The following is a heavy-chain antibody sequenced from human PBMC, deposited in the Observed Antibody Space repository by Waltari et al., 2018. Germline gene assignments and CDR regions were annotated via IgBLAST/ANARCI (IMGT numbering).Heavy chain of an antibody. V-gene: IGHV1-69*04. CDR1: GGSFSTYP. CDR2: IIPVLETP. Sequence: QVQLVQSGGEVKELGSSVTVSCKASGGSFSTYPIAWVRQAPGQGLEWMGKIIPVLETPIYAQKFQGRVTITADKSTSTAYMELSSLGSEDTAVYYCARGPRGDHWGQGTLVTVSS. J-gene: IGHJ4*02. D-gene: IGHD3-10*01. CDR3: ARGPRGDH.